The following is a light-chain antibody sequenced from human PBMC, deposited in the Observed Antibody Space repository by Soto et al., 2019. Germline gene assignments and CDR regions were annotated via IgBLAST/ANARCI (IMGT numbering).Light chain of an antibody. CDR2: GAS. J-gene: IGKJ1*01. CDR3: LQDYNYPRT. V-gene: IGKV1-6*01. Sequence: AIQMTQSPSSLSASVGDRVTITCRASQSIRNDLGWYQQKPGRAPKLLICGASSLQSGVPSRFSGSGSGTDFTLTISSLQPEDFATYYCLQDYNYPRTFGQGTKVDIK. CDR1: QSIRND.